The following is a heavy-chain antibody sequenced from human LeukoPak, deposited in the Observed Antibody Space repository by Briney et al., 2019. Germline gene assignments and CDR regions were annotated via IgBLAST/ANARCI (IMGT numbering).Heavy chain of an antibody. J-gene: IGHJ4*02. Sequence: SETLSLTCAVSGASITSYYWNWIRQPPGKGLEWIGDFYCSGSDNYNPSLKSRITISVDTSKNQFSLKLSSVTAADTAVYYCVRGYCRGGSCYHFDYWGQGTLVTVSS. CDR1: GASITSYY. CDR2: FYCSGSD. D-gene: IGHD2-15*01. V-gene: IGHV4-59*01. CDR3: VRGYCRGGSCYHFDY.